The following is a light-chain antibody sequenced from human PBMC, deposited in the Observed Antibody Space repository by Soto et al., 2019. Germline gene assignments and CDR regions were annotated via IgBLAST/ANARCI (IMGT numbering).Light chain of an antibody. J-gene: IGLJ2*01. V-gene: IGLV2-14*01. Sequence: QSAMTQPASVSGSPGQSITISCTGTSSDVGGYNYVSWYQQHPGKAPKLMIYDVSNRPSGVYNRLSGSKSGNTASLTISGLQAEEEANYYCSAYTSSSPLVVFGGGTKLTVL. CDR2: DVS. CDR3: SAYTSSSPLVV. CDR1: SSDVGGYNY.